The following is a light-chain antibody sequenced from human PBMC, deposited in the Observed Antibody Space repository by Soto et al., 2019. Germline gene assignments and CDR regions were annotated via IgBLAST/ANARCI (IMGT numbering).Light chain of an antibody. V-gene: IGKV1-5*01. J-gene: IGKJ1*01. CDR1: QSVSGW. CDR3: QQSGTYLWT. Sequence: KMSHSRSDVRAEVQAPTTPPFRASQSVSGWLAWYQQKPGEAPKLLIYDASALPRGVPSRFSGSGSGTKFTLTCSSLQPDDFATYYCQQSGTYLWTFGQG. CDR2: DAS.